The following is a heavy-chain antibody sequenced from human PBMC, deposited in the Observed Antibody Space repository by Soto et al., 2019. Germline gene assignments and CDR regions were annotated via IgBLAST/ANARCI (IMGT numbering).Heavy chain of an antibody. J-gene: IGHJ4*02. CDR1: GYTFTSYA. D-gene: IGHD1-26*01. CDR2: INAGNGNT. CDR3: ALFSGIYRIDYFDY. V-gene: IGHV1-3*01. Sequence: QVQLVQSGAEVKKPGASVKVSCKASGYTFTSYAMHWVRQAPGQRLEWMGWINAGNGNTKYSQKFQGRVTITRDTSASTAYMELSSLRSEDTAVYYCALFSGIYRIDYFDYWGQGTLVTVSS.